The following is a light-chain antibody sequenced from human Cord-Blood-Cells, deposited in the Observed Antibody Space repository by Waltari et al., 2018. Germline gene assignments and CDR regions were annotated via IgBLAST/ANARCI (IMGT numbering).Light chain of an antibody. Sequence: QSALTLPVSVSGSPGQSITISCTGTSSDVGSYNLVSWYQQHPGKAPKLMIYEGSKRPSGVSNRFSGSKSGNTASLTISGLQAEDEADYYCCSYAGSSTLVFGGGTKLTVL. CDR1: SSDVGSYNL. J-gene: IGLJ3*02. CDR2: EGS. V-gene: IGLV2-23*01. CDR3: CSYAGSSTLV.